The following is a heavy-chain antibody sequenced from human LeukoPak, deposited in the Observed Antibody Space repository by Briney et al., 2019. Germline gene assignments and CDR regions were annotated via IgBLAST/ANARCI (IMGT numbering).Heavy chain of an antibody. CDR1: GYSISSGYY. V-gene: IGHV4-38-2*02. D-gene: IGHD3/OR15-3a*01. CDR3: ARQTGSGLFTLP. Sequence: SETLSLTCTVSGYSISSGYYWGWIRQPPGKGLEWIGSIYHSGSTYYNPSLKSRVTISVDTSKNQFSLKLSSVTAADTAMYYCARQTGSGLFTLPGGQGTLVTVSS. J-gene: IGHJ4*02. CDR2: IYHSGST.